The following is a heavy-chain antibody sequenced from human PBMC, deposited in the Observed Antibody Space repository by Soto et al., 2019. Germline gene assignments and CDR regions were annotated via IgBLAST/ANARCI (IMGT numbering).Heavy chain of an antibody. CDR3: AADLDCSGGSCYSNHYYAMDV. J-gene: IGHJ6*02. D-gene: IGHD2-15*01. Sequence: GDYVKVSCKASGVTFTSSAVQWVRQARGQRLEWIGLIVVGSGNTNYAQKFQERVTITRDMSTSTAYMELSSLRSEDTAVYYCAADLDCSGGSCYSNHYYAMDVWG. CDR1: GVTFTSSA. V-gene: IGHV1-58*01. CDR2: IVVGSGNT.